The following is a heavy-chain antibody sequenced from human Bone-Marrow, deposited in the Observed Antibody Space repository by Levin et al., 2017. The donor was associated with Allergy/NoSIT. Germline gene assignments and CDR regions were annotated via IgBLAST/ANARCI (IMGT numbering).Heavy chain of an antibody. Sequence: GESLKISCAASGFTFSSYAMSWVRQAPGKGLEWVSAISGSGGSTYYADSVKGRFTISRDNSKNTLYLQMNSLRAEDTAVYYCAKETEGSAENYYFDYWGQGTLVTVSS. CDR1: GFTFSSYA. V-gene: IGHV3-23*01. CDR2: ISGSGGST. D-gene: IGHD3-10*01. J-gene: IGHJ4*02. CDR3: AKETEGSAENYYFDY.